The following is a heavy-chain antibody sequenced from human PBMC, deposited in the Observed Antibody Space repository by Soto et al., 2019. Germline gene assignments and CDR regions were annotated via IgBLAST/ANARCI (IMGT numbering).Heavy chain of an antibody. CDR1: GFTFSSYG. D-gene: IGHD3-10*01. J-gene: IGHJ6*02. V-gene: IGHV3-30*18. Sequence: GGSLRLSCAASGFTFSSYGMHWVRQAPGKGLEWVAVISYDGSNKYYADSVKGRFTISRDNSKNTLYLQMNSLRAEDTAVYYCAKDAVRGVIHYYYYGMDVWGQGTTVTVSS. CDR3: AKDAVRGVIHYYYYGMDV. CDR2: ISYDGSNK.